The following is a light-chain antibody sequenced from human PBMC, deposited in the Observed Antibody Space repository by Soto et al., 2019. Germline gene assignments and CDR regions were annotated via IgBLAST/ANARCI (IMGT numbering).Light chain of an antibody. Sequence: QSALTQPPSASGSPGQSVTISCTGTSSDIGGYNFVSWYQQHPGKAPKLLIYEINKRPSGVPDRFSGSKSGNTASLTVSGLQAEDEADYYCSSYAGSKGDVFGTGTQLTVL. V-gene: IGLV2-8*01. J-gene: IGLJ7*01. CDR1: SSDIGGYNF. CDR3: SSYAGSKGDV. CDR2: EIN.